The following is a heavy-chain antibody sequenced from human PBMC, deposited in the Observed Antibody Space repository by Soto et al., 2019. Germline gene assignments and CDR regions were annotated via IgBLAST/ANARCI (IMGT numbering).Heavy chain of an antibody. Sequence: QVQLVQSGAEVKKPGASVKVSCKASGYTFTSYGINWVRQAPGQGLEWMGWISTYNGNTNFAQKLQGRVTMTTDTSTSTANIELRSLSSDDTAVYYCARVHFFDTSGYSGLDYWGQGTPVTVSS. CDR3: ARVHFFDTSGYSGLDY. V-gene: IGHV1-18*01. D-gene: IGHD3-22*01. J-gene: IGHJ4*02. CDR1: GYTFTSYG. CDR2: ISTYNGNT.